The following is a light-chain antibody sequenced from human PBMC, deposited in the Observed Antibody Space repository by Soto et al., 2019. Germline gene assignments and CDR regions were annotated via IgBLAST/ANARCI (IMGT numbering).Light chain of an antibody. CDR1: QGISTY. CDR3: QQYNAYPGT. Sequence: DIQMTQSPSSLSASVGDRVTITCRASQGISTYLNWYQQKPGKAPKLLIYAASSLQSGVPSRFSGSESETDFTLTISSLQPDDFATYYCQQYNAYPGTFGQGTKVDIK. V-gene: IGKV1-39*01. J-gene: IGKJ1*01. CDR2: AAS.